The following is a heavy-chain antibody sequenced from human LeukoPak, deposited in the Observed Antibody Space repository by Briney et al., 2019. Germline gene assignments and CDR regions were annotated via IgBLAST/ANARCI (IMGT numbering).Heavy chain of an antibody. J-gene: IGHJ4*02. V-gene: IGHV4-39*07. Sequence: ASETLSLTCTVSGGSIRSYYWGWIRQPPGKGLEWIGSIYYSGSTYYNPSLKSRVTISVDTSKNQFSLKLSSLTAADTAVYYCARDNYDYVWGSYRYHDYWGQGTLVTVSS. CDR2: IYYSGST. D-gene: IGHD3-16*02. CDR1: GGSIRSYY. CDR3: ARDNYDYVWGSYRYHDY.